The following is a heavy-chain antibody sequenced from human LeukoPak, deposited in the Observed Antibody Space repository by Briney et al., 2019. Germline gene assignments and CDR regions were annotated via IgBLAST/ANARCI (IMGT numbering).Heavy chain of an antibody. CDR1: GFTFSSYG. V-gene: IGHV3-30*18. Sequence: GGSLRLPCEASGFTFSSYGMHWVRQAPGKGLEWVAVISYDGSNKYYADSVKGRFTISRDNSKNTLYLQMNSLRAEDTAVYYCAKSLRAKVVKHDYGMDVWGQGTTVTVSS. CDR3: AKSLRAKVVKHDYGMDV. CDR2: ISYDGSNK. D-gene: IGHD3-22*01. J-gene: IGHJ6*02.